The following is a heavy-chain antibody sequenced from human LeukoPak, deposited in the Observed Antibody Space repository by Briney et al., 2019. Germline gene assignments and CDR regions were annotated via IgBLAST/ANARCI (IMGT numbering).Heavy chain of an antibody. V-gene: IGHV1-2*02. CDR1: GYTFTSYY. D-gene: IGHD5-12*01. CDR3: ARGGIYRSVDWFDP. Sequence: ASVKVSCKASGYTFTSYYMHWVRQAPGQGLEWMGWINPNSGGTNYAQKFQGRVTMTRDTSISTAYMELSRLRSDDTAVYYCARGGIYRSVDWFDPWGQGTLVTVSS. CDR2: INPNSGGT. J-gene: IGHJ5*02.